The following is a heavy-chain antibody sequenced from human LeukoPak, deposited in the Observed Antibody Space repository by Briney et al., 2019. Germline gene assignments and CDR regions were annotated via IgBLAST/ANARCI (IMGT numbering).Heavy chain of an antibody. CDR1: GGSISGYY. D-gene: IGHD3-10*01. CDR2: IYYSGST. V-gene: IGHV4-59*01. CDR3: ARLRGRSGSYSVDP. Sequence: SETLSLTCSVSGGSISGYYWNRIRQPPGKGLEWIGYIYYSGSTNYNPSLKSRVSISGDMSKNQISLKVESVTAADTAVYYCARLRGRSGSYSVDPWGQGTLVTVSS. J-gene: IGHJ5*02.